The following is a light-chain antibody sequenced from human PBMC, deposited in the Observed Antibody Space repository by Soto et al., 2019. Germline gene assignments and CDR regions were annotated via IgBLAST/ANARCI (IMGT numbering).Light chain of an antibody. V-gene: IGKV3-20*01. CDR1: QSVTGNY. J-gene: IGKJ1*01. CDR2: GAS. Sequence: EVVLTQPPGTLSLSPGERATLSRGASQSVTGNYLAWYQQKPGQAPRLLIYGASNRATGIPDRFSGSGSGTDFTLTISRLEPEDFAVYYCQQYGSSGTFGQGTKVDI. CDR3: QQYGSSGT.